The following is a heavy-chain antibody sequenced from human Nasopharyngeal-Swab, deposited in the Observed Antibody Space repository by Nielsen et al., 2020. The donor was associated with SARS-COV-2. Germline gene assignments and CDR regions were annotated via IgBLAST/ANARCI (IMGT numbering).Heavy chain of an antibody. CDR1: GFTFSSYG. Sequence: GESLKISCAASGFTFSSYGMHWVRQAPGKGLEWEAVIWYDGSNEYYADSVKGRFTISRDNSKNTLYLQMNSLRVEDTAVYYCARDHYSSSSGPSNFDYWGQGTLVTVSS. D-gene: IGHD6-6*01. CDR2: IWYDGSNE. CDR3: ARDHYSSSSGPSNFDY. J-gene: IGHJ4*02. V-gene: IGHV3-33*01.